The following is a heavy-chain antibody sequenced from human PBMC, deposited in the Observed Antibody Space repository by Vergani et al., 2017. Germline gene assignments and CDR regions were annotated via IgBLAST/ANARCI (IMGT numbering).Heavy chain of an antibody. CDR2: IKQDGSEK. V-gene: IGHV3-7*01. Sequence: EVQLVESGGGLVQPGGSLRLSCAASGFTFSSYWMSWVRQAPGKGLEWVANIKQDGSEKYYVDSVKGRFTISRDNAKNSLYLQMNSLRAEDTAVYYCARDLRSIAARTGYYYYYMDVWGKGTTVTVSS. CDR3: ARDLRSIAARTGYYYYYMDV. CDR1: GFTFSSYW. D-gene: IGHD6-6*01. J-gene: IGHJ6*03.